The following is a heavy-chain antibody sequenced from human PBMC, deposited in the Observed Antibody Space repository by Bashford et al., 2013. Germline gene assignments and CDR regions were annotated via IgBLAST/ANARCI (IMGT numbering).Heavy chain of an antibody. V-gene: IGHV3-48*03. Sequence: VRQAPGKGLEWISYISNGGDVRSYADSVKGRFTISRDDAENSLYLQLNSLRPEDTATYYCARDSGPGISLAESAFDVWGQGTLVTVSS. J-gene: IGHJ3*01. CDR3: ARDSGPGISLAESAFDV. D-gene: IGHD1-14*01. CDR2: ISNGGDVR.